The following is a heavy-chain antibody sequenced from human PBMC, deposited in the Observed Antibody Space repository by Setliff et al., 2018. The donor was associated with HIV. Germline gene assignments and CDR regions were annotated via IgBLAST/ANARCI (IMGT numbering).Heavy chain of an antibody. V-gene: IGHV4-34*01. CDR1: GGSFSDYY. J-gene: IGHJ3*02. Sequence: PSETLSLTCAVYGGSFSDYYWSWIRQPPGEGLEWIGEINHSGSTSYKASLKSRATISVDTSKNQFSLKLSSVTAADTAVYYCARVALSVTRTSRRAFDIWGPGTMVTVSS. CDR3: ARVALSVTRTSRRAFDI. CDR2: INHSGST. D-gene: IGHD2-8*01.